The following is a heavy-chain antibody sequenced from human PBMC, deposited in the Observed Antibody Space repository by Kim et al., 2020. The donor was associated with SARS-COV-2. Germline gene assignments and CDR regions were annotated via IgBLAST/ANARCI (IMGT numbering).Heavy chain of an antibody. Sequence: GGSLRLSCAASGFTFDDYAMHWVRQAPGKGLEWVSGISWNSGSIGYADSVKGRFTISRDNAKNSLYLQMNSLRTEDTALYYCAKGRFGYSSSWDHVTYYFDNW. CDR2: ISWNSGSI. CDR1: GFTFDDYA. CDR3: AKGRFGYSSSWDHVTYYFDN. D-gene: IGHD6-13*01. J-gene: IGHJ4*01. V-gene: IGHV3-9*01.